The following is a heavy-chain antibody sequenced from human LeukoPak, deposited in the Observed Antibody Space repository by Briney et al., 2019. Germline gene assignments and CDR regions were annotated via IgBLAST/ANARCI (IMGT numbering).Heavy chain of an antibody. D-gene: IGHD6-13*01. Sequence: PGGSLRLSCAASGFTFSSYSMNWVRQAPGKGLEWVSSISLYGAYIYYADSVKGRFTISRDNAKNSLYLQMNSLRAEDTAVYYCASLGIAAAGTIDYWGQGTLVTVSS. CDR3: ASLGIAAAGTIDY. CDR2: ISLYGAYI. CDR1: GFTFSSYS. V-gene: IGHV3-21*01. J-gene: IGHJ4*02.